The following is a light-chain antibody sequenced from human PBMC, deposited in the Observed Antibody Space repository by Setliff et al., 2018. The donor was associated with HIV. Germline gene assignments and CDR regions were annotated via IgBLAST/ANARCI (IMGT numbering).Light chain of an antibody. J-gene: IGLJ1*01. Sequence: ALTQPASVSGSPGQSITISCTGTSSDVGSYNYVSWYQQHPGKAPKLMISEVSNRPSGVSNRFSGSKSDNTASLTISGLQAEDEADYFCSSFTTTTTLVFGTGTKGTVL. CDR1: SSDVGSYNY. CDR2: EVS. V-gene: IGLV2-14*01. CDR3: SSFTTTTTLV.